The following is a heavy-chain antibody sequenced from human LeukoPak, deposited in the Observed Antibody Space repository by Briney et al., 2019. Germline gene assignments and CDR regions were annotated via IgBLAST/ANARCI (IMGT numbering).Heavy chain of an antibody. CDR3: TRDNRYYY. D-gene: IGHD2-21*01. V-gene: IGHV3-7*01. CDR1: GFTFSNYW. J-gene: IGHJ4*02. Sequence: GGSLGLSCAASGFTFSNYWMSWVRQAPGKGLEWVANIKEDGSEKYYEDSVKGRFTISRDNAKNLVYLQMNSLRAEDTAVYYCTRDNRYYYWGQGTVVTVSS. CDR2: IKEDGSEK.